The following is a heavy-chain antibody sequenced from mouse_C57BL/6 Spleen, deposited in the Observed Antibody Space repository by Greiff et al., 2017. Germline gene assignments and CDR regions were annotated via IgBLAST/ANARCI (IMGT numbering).Heavy chain of an antibody. CDR1: GYTFTSYG. Sequence: VKLMESGAELARPGASVKLSCKASGYTFTSYGISWVKQRTGQGLEWIGEIYPRSGNTYYNEKFKGKATLTADTSSSTAYVELRSLTSADSAVYFCASYYGSSYAMDYWGQGTSVTVSS. V-gene: IGHV1-81*01. CDR2: IYPRSGNT. J-gene: IGHJ4*01. D-gene: IGHD1-1*01. CDR3: ASYYGSSYAMDY.